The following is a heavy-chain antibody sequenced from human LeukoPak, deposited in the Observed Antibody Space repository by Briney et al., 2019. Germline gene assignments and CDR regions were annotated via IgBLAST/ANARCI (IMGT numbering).Heavy chain of an antibody. D-gene: IGHD3-10*01. CDR2: IYWSGST. V-gene: IGHV4-39*01. J-gene: IGHJ4*02. CDR3: ARTPDYYGSGTYFRYYFDY. Sequence: SETLSLTCTVSGGSISSSSYYWGWIRQPPGKGLEWIGNIYWSGSTYYNPSLKSRVTISVDTSKNQFSLKLSSVIAEDTAVYYCARTPDYYGSGTYFRYYFDYWGQGTLVTVSS. CDR1: GGSISSSSYY.